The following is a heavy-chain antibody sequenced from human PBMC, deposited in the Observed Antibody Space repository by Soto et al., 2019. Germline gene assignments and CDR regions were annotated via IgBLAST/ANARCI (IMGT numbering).Heavy chain of an antibody. CDR2: IYYSGST. D-gene: IGHD5-12*01. Sequence: QVQLQESGPGLVKPSETLSLTCTVSGGSISSYYWSWIRQPPGKGLEWIGYIYYSGSTNYNPSLKARVTISVDTSKNRFSLKLSSVTAADTAVYYCARKTRDGYGYFDYWGQGTLVTVSS. CDR3: ARKTRDGYGYFDY. CDR1: GGSISSYY. V-gene: IGHV4-59*01. J-gene: IGHJ4*02.